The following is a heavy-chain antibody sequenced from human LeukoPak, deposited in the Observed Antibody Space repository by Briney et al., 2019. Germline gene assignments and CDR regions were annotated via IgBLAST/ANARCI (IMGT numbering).Heavy chain of an antibody. V-gene: IGHV3-7*01. J-gene: IGHJ4*02. D-gene: IGHD5-24*01. CDR1: GFTFSRYW. Sequence: PGGSLRLSCAASGFTFSRYWMSWVRQAPGKGLEWVANIKEDGSEKYYVDSVKGRFTISRDNAKNALYLQMNSLRGDDTAVYYCAKDLEQDDYWGQGTLVTVSS. CDR3: AKDLEQDDY. CDR2: IKEDGSEK.